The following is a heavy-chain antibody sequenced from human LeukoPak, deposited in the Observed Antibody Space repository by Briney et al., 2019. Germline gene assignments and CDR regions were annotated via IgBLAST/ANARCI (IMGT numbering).Heavy chain of an antibody. D-gene: IGHD5-18*01. CDR1: GYTFTSYY. Sequence: ASVTLSCKASGYTFTSYYMHWVRQAPGQGLEWMGVVHPSGGSTTYAQKFQGRVTMTSDTSTSTFYVDLGSLTSDDTAVYYCARANLDAATVYWHFDVWGSGTLVTVSS. CDR2: VHPSGGST. CDR3: ARANLDAATVYWHFDV. V-gene: IGHV1-46*01. J-gene: IGHJ2*01.